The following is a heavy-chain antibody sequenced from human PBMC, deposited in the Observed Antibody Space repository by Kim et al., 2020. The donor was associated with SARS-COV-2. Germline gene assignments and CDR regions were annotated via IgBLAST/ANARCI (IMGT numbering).Heavy chain of an antibody. D-gene: IGHD4-17*01. CDR1: GFTVSSNY. CDR3: ARVGHDYGDYHFDY. J-gene: IGHJ4*02. V-gene: IGHV3-66*01. CDR2: IYSGGST. Sequence: GGSLRLSCAASGFTVSSNYMSWVRQAPGKGLEWVSVIYSGGSTYYADSVKGRCTISRDNSKNTLYLQINSLRAEDTAVYYCARVGHDYGDYHFDYWGQGTLVTVSS.